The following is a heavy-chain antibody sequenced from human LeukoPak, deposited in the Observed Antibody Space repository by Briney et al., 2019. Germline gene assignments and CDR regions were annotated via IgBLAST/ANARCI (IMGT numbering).Heavy chain of an antibody. CDR2: ISSSVITI. D-gene: IGHD2-15*01. CDR1: VFTFSDDY. J-gene: IGHJ4*02. Sequence: PGGSLRLSCAASVFTFSDDYMSCVRQAPGKGLEWGSYISSSVITIYYADSVKGRLTTCRDNAKHSLYLQMHSPRAEDTAVYYCPRESASGYCSGGGCYGYFDYWGQGTLVIVSS. CDR3: PRESASGYCSGGGCYGYFDY. V-gene: IGHV3-11*04.